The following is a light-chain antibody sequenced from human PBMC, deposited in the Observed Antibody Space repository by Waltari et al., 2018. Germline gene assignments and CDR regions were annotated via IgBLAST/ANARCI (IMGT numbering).Light chain of an antibody. Sequence: DIQMTQSPSTLSPSVGDRVTITCRASQRIAIWLAWYQQKPGKAPNLLIYEASNLGSGVPSRFSGSGSGTQFTLTISSLQPDDFATYDCQQYKTYPWTFGQGTKVEIK. V-gene: IGKV1-5*03. CDR1: QRIAIW. J-gene: IGKJ1*01. CDR3: QQYKTYPWT. CDR2: EAS.